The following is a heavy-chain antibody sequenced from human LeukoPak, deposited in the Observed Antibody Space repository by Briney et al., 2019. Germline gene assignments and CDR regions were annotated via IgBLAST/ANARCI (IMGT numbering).Heavy chain of an antibody. D-gene: IGHD2-15*01. CDR3: ARGRVVVVALIDY. V-gene: IGHV3-33*01. J-gene: IGHJ4*02. CDR1: GFNFRNYG. Sequence: GSLRLSCAASGFNFRNYGIHRVRQAPGKGLEWVAVIWYDGSYKFYADSVKGRFTISRDNSKNTVDLQMSSLRDEDTAVYYCARGRVVVVALIDYWGQGTLVAVSS. CDR2: IWYDGSYK.